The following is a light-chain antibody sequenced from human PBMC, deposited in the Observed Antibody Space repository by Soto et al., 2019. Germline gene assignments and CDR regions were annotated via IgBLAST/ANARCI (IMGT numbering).Light chain of an antibody. CDR2: GAS. CDR3: QQYGSSPFT. CDR1: QSVSNNF. V-gene: IGKV3-20*01. Sequence: EIVLTQSPGTLSLSPGERATLSCRASQSVSNNFLAWHQQKPGHGPRLLIYGASSRAGGIPDRFRGSGSGTDFTLTIAGLEPEDFAVYYCQQYGSSPFTFGPGTKVDIK. J-gene: IGKJ3*01.